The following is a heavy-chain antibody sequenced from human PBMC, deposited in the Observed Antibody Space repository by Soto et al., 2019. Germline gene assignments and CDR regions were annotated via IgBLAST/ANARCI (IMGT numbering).Heavy chain of an antibody. CDR3: ARDRIVVVPAAIDDYYYYGMDV. CDR1: GGSISSGGYY. V-gene: IGHV4-31*03. D-gene: IGHD2-2*01. J-gene: IGHJ6*02. CDR2: IYYSGST. Sequence: SETLSLTCTVSGGSISSGGYYWSWIRQHPGKGLEWIGHIYYSGSTYYNPSLKSRVTISVDTSKNQFSLKLSSVTAADTAVYYCARDRIVVVPAAIDDYYYYGMDVWGQGTTVTVSS.